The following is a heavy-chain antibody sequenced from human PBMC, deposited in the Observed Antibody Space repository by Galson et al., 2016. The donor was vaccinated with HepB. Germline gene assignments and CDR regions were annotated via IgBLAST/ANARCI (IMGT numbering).Heavy chain of an antibody. V-gene: IGHV3-33*01. CDR2: MWFDGTNK. CDR1: GFTFSDYG. Sequence: SLRLSCAASGFTFSDYGMHWVRQAPGKGLQWVAVMWFDGTNKFYADSVKGRFSISRDNSKNTLYLQMNRLRAEDTAVYYCARDQRPDFDFWSGPDYWGQGTLVTVSS. D-gene: IGHD3-3*01. J-gene: IGHJ4*02. CDR3: ARDQRPDFDFWSGPDY.